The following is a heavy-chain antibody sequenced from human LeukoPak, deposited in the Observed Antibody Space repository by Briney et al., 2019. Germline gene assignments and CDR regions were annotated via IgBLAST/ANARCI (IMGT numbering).Heavy chain of an antibody. J-gene: IGHJ4*02. CDR1: GYPFTNYW. Sequence: GESLQISCQTSGYPFTNYWIGWVRQLPGKGLEWMGIIYPGDSDIKYSPSFQGQVTISADKSISTAYLQWSSLKDSDTAMYYCARRPGDYVDYWGQGTLVTVSS. V-gene: IGHV5-51*01. CDR3: ARRPGDYVDY. D-gene: IGHD4-17*01. CDR2: IYPGDSDI.